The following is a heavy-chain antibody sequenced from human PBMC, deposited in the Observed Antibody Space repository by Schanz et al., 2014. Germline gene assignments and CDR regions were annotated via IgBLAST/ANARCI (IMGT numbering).Heavy chain of an antibody. J-gene: IGHJ4*02. D-gene: IGHD3-3*01. V-gene: IGHV3-23*01. CDR3: VRDSFFAFDY. CDR2: MNESHSTI. Sequence: EVQLLESGGGLVQPGGSLRLSCAASGFTFSSYAMSWVRQAPGKGLEWVSAMNESHSTIYYADSVKGRFTISGDSSKYTVYLQMNSLRAEDTAVYYCVRDSFFAFDYWGQGTLVTVSS. CDR1: GFTFSSYA.